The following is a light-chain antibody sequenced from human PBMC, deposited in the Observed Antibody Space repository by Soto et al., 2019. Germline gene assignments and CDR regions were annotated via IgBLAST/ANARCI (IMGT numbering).Light chain of an antibody. CDR2: DVS. CDR1: SSNVGTYNH. V-gene: IGLV2-14*01. CDR3: SSHRIRSTLV. J-gene: IGLJ2*01. Sequence: QSALTQPPSVSGSPGQSITISCTGTSSNVGTYNHVSWYQQKPGKAPKLMIYDVSNRPSGVSNRFSGSKSGNTASLTISGLHAEDAAEYYCSSHRIRSTLVFGGGTKLTVL.